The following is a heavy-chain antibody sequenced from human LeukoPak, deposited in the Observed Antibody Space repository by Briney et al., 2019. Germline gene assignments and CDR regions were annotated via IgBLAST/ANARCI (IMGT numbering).Heavy chain of an antibody. D-gene: IGHD3-3*01. V-gene: IGHV1-24*01. Sequence: ASVKVSCKVSGYTLTELSMHCVRQAPGKGREWMGGFDSEDGETIYAQKFQGRVTITEVTSTDTAYMELSSLRSEDTAVYYCATLPGVEWLLFWDYWGQGTLVTVSS. CDR2: FDSEDGET. CDR1: GYTLTELS. J-gene: IGHJ4*02. CDR3: ATLPGVEWLLFWDY.